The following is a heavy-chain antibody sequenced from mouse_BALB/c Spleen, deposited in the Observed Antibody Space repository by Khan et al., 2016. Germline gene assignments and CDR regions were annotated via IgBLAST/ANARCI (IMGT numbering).Heavy chain of an antibody. CDR1: GFTSSDYY. Sequence: EVELVESGGGLVQPGGSLRLPCATLGFTSSDYYMSWARQPPGKALEWLGFIINKANGYTIEYSASVKGRFTISRDNPQRILYLQMNTLRAEDSATYYCARLMHYYAMDYWGQVTSVTVSS. J-gene: IGHJ4*01. V-gene: IGHV7-3*02. CDR2: IINKANGYTI. CDR3: ARLMHYYAMDY.